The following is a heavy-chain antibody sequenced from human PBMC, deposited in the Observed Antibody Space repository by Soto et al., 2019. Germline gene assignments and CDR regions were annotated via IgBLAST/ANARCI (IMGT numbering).Heavy chain of an antibody. J-gene: IGHJ6*02. V-gene: IGHV4-30-2*01. Sequence: WTWIRQPPGKGLEWIAYIYHSGSTYYNPSLKSRVTISVDRSKNQFSLKLSSVTAADTAVYYCARVPDVWGQGTTVTVSS. CDR3: ARVPDV. CDR2: IYHSGST.